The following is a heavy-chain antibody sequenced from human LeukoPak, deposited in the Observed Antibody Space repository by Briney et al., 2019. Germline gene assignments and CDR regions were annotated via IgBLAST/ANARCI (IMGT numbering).Heavy chain of an antibody. CDR2: IYYSGST. CDR3: ARGTGLMYRPPLPQDY. Sequence: SETLSLTCTVSGGSISSYYWSWIRQPPGKGLEWIGYIYYSGSTNYNPSLKSRVTISVDTSKNQFSLKLSSVTAADTAVYYCARGTGLMYRPPLPQDYWGQGTLVTVSS. CDR1: GGSISSYY. D-gene: IGHD1-1*01. J-gene: IGHJ4*02. V-gene: IGHV4-59*01.